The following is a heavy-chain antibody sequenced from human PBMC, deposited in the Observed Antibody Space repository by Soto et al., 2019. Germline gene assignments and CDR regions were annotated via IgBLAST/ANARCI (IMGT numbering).Heavy chain of an antibody. CDR2: ISSSGIP. Sequence: SETLSLTCTVSGDSIKTYFWTWVRQAPGRGLEWIAYISSSGIPTYTPSLKSRLTISVDPSQSRFSLRLASVTAADTATYYCARLLIVGAPGSYYNGLDVWGQGTTVTVSS. V-gene: IGHV4-59*01. CDR3: ARLLIVGAPGSYYNGLDV. CDR1: GDSIKTYF. D-gene: IGHD1-26*01. J-gene: IGHJ6*02.